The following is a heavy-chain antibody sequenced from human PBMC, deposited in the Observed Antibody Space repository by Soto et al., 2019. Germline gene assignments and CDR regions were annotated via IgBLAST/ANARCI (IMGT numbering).Heavy chain of an antibody. CDR1: GYTFTGYY. D-gene: IGHD6-19*01. J-gene: IGHJ4*02. CDR3: ARNQWLDSPSDY. V-gene: IGHV1-2*04. CDR2: LNPNSGAT. Sequence: QVQLVQSGAEEKKPGASVKVSCRASGYTFTGYYVNWVRQAPGQGLEWMGWLNPNSGATKYAQKFQGWVTMTSDTSISTGYLELRSLKFDDPAVYYCARNQWLDSPSDYWGQGTLVTVSS.